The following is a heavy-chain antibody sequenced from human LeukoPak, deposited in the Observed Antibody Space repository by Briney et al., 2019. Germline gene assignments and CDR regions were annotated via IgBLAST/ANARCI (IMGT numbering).Heavy chain of an antibody. CDR1: GFTFSGYW. V-gene: IGHV3-7*04. CDR3: ARLALSYYESSGFVY. CDR2: IKQDGSEK. Sequence: PGGSLRLSCAASGFTFSGYWMSWVRQAPGKGLEWVANIKQDGSEKYYVDSVKGRFTISRDNAKNSLFLQMNSLRAEDTAFYYCARLALSYYESSGFVYWGPGTLVTVSS. J-gene: IGHJ4*02. D-gene: IGHD3-22*01.